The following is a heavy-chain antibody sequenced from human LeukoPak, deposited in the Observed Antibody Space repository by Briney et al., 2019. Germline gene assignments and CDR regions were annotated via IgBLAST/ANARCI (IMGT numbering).Heavy chain of an antibody. V-gene: IGHV3-15*07. J-gene: IGHJ4*02. Sequence: GGSLRLSCAASGFTFSNAWMNWVRQAPGKGLEWVGRIKSKTDGGTTDYAAPVKGRFTISRDNVKDSLHLQMHSLTDEDSAVYYCAREPPGNYDSSGDYYAYFDWWGQGTLVTVSS. CDR3: AREPPGNYDSSGDYYAYFDW. CDR1: GFTFSNAW. D-gene: IGHD3-22*01. CDR2: IKSKTDGGTT.